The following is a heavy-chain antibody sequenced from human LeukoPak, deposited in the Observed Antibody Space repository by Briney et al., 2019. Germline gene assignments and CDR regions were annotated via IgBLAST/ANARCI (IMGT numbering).Heavy chain of an antibody. V-gene: IGHV4-4*02. J-gene: IGHJ6*02. CDR1: GGSISSSNW. D-gene: IGHD3-22*01. CDR2: IYHSGST. CDR3: ASLIVVVPMRPYYYGMDV. Sequence: PSGTLSLTCAVSGGSISSSNWWSWVRQPPGKGLEWIGEIYHSGSTNYNPSLKSRVTISVDKSKNQFSLKLSSVTAADTAVYYCASLIVVVPMRPYYYGMDVWGQGTTVTVSS.